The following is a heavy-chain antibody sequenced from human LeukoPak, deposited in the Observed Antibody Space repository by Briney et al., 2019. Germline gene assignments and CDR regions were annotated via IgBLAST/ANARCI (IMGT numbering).Heavy chain of an antibody. CDR1: GFTFSSYA. J-gene: IGHJ3*02. V-gene: IGHV3-23*01. Sequence: PGGSLRLSCAASGFTFSSYAMSWVRQAPGKGLEWVSGIRGSGGSTYYADSVKGRFTISRDNSKNTLYLQMNSLKAEDTAVYYCAKDFYGAGVVGAFDIWGEGTMVTVSS. CDR2: IRGSGGST. CDR3: AKDFYGAGVVGAFDI. D-gene: IGHD3-10*01.